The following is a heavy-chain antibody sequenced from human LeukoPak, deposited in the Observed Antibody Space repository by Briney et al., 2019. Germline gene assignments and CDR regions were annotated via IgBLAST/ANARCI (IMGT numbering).Heavy chain of an antibody. CDR3: ARDLGYYDRV. CDR1: GGSISSYY. CDR2: SYYSGST. Sequence: SETLSLTCSVSGGSISSYYWSWIRQPPGKGLEYIGYSYYSGSTDYNPSLKSRVTISVDTSNQFSLKLSSVTAADTAVYYCARDLGYYDRVWGQGTLVTVSS. V-gene: IGHV4-59*12. J-gene: IGHJ4*02. D-gene: IGHD3-22*01.